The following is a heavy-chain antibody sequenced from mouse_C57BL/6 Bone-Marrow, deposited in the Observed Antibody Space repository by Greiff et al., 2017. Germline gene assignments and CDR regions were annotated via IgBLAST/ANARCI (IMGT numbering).Heavy chain of an antibody. J-gene: IGHJ3*01. Sequence: EVKLQESGPGLVKPSQSLSLTCSVTGYSITSGYYWNWIRQFPGNKLEWMGYISYDGSNNYNPSLKNRISITRDTSKNQFFLKLNSVTTEDTATYYCASYGSSYEFAYWGQGTLVTVSA. V-gene: IGHV3-6*01. CDR1: GYSITSGYY. CDR2: ISYDGSN. D-gene: IGHD1-1*01. CDR3: ASYGSSYEFAY.